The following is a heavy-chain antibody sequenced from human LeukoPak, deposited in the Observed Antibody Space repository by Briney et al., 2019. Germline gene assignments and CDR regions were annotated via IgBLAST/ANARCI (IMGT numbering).Heavy chain of an antibody. V-gene: IGHV3-43*02. CDR3: AKASSGSSSRPIDY. J-gene: IGHJ4*02. D-gene: IGHD3-10*01. Sequence: GGSLRLSCVASGFTFHDYAMSWVRQVPGKGLEWVSLISGDGGSAYYAASVKGRFTISRDNSKNSLYLQMNSRRTEDTAFYYCAKASSGSSSRPIDYWGQGTLVTVSS. CDR1: GFTFHDYA. CDR2: ISGDGGSA.